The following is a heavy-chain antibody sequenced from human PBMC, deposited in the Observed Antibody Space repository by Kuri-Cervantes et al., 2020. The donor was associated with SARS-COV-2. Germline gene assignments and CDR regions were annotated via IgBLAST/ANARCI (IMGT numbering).Heavy chain of an antibody. CDR1: GFTFSSYG. CDR3: ARDRFIYGSFLDY. J-gene: IGHJ4*02. CDR2: ICYGGSNK. D-gene: IGHD3-10*01. V-gene: IGHV3-33*08. Sequence: GGSLRLSFVASGFTFSSYGMHWVRQAPGKGLEGVAVICYGGSNKYYADSVKGRFTISRDNSKNTLYLQMNSLRAEDTAVYYCARDRFIYGSFLDYWGQGTLVTVSS.